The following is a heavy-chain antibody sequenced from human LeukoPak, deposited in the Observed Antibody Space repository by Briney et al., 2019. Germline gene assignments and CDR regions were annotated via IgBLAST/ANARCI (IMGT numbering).Heavy chain of an antibody. J-gene: IGHJ4*02. V-gene: IGHV4-59*01. CDR2: IYYSGTT. CDR3: VRECDYSNFDY. D-gene: IGHD4-17*01. Sequence: PSETLSLTCSVSGGSISTYYWSWIRQPPGKGLEWIGYIYYSGTTNCNPSLISRVTISVDTSKKQFSLKLSSVTAADTAVYYCVRECDYSNFDYWGQGTLVTVSS. CDR1: GGSISTYY.